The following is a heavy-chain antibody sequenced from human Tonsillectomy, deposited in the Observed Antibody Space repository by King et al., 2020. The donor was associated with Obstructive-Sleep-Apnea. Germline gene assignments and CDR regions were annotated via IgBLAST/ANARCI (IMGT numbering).Heavy chain of an antibody. J-gene: IGHJ6*02. CDR2: IFPSGST. V-gene: IGHV4-61*01. Sequence: QLQESGPGQVKPSETLSLTCSVSGASVGRGTYYWTWIRQPPGKGMEWIGHIFPSGSTDYNPSLKSRVTISVDTSRNFFSLRLSSVTAADTAIYYCARFIEYYSMDVWGQGTTVTVSS. D-gene: IGHD6-6*01. CDR1: GASVGRGTYY. CDR3: ARFIEYYSMDV.